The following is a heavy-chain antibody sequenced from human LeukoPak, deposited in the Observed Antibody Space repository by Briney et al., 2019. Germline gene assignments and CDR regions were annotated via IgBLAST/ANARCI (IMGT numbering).Heavy chain of an antibody. Sequence: GGSLRLSCAASGFTFSSYWMNWVRQAPGKGLEWVSAINGTAINTVYADSVKGRFIISRDNAKNSLYLQMNSLRAEDTAVYYCARRAGTTHYFDYWGQGPLVTVPS. CDR1: GFTFSSYW. CDR3: ARRAGTTHYFDY. J-gene: IGHJ4*02. D-gene: IGHD1-1*01. CDR2: INGTAINT. V-gene: IGHV3-21*01.